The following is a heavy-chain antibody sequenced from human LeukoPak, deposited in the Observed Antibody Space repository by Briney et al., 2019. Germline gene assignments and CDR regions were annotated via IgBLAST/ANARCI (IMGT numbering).Heavy chain of an antibody. CDR2: ISSSSSTI. CDR1: GFTFSSYS. CDR3: AREALLIAAAGPITTDAFDI. J-gene: IGHJ3*02. Sequence: GGSLRLSCAASGFTFSSYSMNWVRQAPGKGLEWVSYISSSSSTIYYADSVKGRFTISRDNAKNSLYLQMNSLRAEDTAVYYCAREALLIAAAGPITTDAFDIWGQGTMVTVSS. D-gene: IGHD6-13*01. V-gene: IGHV3-48*04.